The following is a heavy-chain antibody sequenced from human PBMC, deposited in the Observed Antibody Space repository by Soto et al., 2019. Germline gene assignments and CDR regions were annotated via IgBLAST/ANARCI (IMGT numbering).Heavy chain of an antibody. D-gene: IGHD2-15*01. J-gene: IGHJ4*02. CDR3: ARVPETYCSGGSCYSGGIDY. Sequence: PGGSLRLSCAASGFTFSSYAVHWVRQAPGEGLEWVAIIWYDGSNKIYADSVRGRFTISRDNSKNALYLQMNSLRAEDTAIYYCARVPETYCSGGSCYSGGIDYWGQGTLVTVSS. CDR2: IWYDGSNK. V-gene: IGHV3-33*01. CDR1: GFTFSSYA.